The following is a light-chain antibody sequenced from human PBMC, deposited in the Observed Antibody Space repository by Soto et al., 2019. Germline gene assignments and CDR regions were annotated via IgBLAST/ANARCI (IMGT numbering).Light chain of an antibody. J-gene: IGLJ1*01. CDR3: SSYTSTSNTRYV. CDR2: EVS. CDR1: SSDVGGYNY. V-gene: IGLV2-14*01. Sequence: QSVLTQPASVSGSPGQSITISYTGTSSDVGGYNYVSWYQQHPGKAPKLMIYEVSNRPSGVSHRFSGSKSGNTASLTISGLQAEDEADYYCSSYTSTSNTRYVFGTGTKLTVL.